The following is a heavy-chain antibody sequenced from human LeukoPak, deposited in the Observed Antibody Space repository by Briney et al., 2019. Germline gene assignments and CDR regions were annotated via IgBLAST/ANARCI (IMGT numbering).Heavy chain of an antibody. D-gene: IGHD5-24*01. Sequence: ASVKVSCKASGYTFTKSYIHWVRQAPGRRLEWMGLINPGGDNTKYAQNFQGRVTMTSDTSARTVYMELSSLRSEDTAIYYCARIRDGYNDAYDIWGQGTMVTVPS. CDR2: INPGGDNT. J-gene: IGHJ3*02. CDR1: GYTFTKSY. V-gene: IGHV1-46*01. CDR3: ARIRDGYNDAYDI.